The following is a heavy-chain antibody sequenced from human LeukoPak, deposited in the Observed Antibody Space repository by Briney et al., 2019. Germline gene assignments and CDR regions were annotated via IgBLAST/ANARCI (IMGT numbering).Heavy chain of an antibody. CDR2: IYYSGST. V-gene: IGHV4-39*07. Sequence: SSETLSLTCTVSGGSISSSSSYWGWIRQPPGKGLEWIGSIYYSGSTYYNPSLKSRVTISVDTSKNQFSLKLSSVTAADTAVYYCARATWNGDSEYMDVWGKGTTVTVSS. D-gene: IGHD4-17*01. J-gene: IGHJ6*03. CDR3: ARATWNGDSEYMDV. CDR1: GGSISSSSSY.